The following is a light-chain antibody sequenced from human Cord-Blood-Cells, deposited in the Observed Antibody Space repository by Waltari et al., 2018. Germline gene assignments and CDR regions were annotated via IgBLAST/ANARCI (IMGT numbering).Light chain of an antibody. Sequence: DIQMTQSPASLSASVGDRVTITCRASQSISSYLNWYQQKPGKAPKLLIYDASNLETGVPSMFSGSGSGTDFTFTISSLQPEDIATYYCQQYDNRPPITFGGGTKVGI. CDR2: DAS. CDR3: QQYDNRPPIT. J-gene: IGKJ4*01. CDR1: QSISSY. V-gene: IGKV1-33*01.